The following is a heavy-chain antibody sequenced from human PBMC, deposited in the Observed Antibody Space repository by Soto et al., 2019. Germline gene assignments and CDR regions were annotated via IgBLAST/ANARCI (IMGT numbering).Heavy chain of an antibody. D-gene: IGHD3-3*01. CDR1: GFTFSRNW. CDR2: IKRDGSEK. CDR3: ASLEWDESCYADY. J-gene: IGHJ4*02. V-gene: IGHV3-7*03. Sequence: EVQLVESGGGLVQPGGSLRLSCEASGFTFSRNWMSWVRQAPGKGLEWVANIKRDGSEKYYVDSVKGRFTISRDNAKYSLYLQMNSLRADDTAVYYCASLEWDESCYADYWGQGTLVTVSS.